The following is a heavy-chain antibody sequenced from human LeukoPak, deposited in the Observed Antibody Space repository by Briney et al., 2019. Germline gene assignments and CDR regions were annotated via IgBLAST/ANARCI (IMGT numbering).Heavy chain of an antibody. V-gene: IGHV1-2*02. CDR3: ARDLRGVIWYFDY. D-gene: IGHD3-10*01. CDR2: INPNSGGT. J-gene: IGHJ4*02. Sequence: GASVKVSCKASGYTFTGYYMHWVRQAPGQGLEWTGWINPNSGGTNYAQKFQGRVTMTRDTSISTAYMELSRLRSDDTAVYYCARDLRGVIWYFDYWGQGTLVTVSS. CDR1: GYTFTGYY.